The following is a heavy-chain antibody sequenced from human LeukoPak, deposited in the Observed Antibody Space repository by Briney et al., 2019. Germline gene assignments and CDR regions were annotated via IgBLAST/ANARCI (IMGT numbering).Heavy chain of an antibody. V-gene: IGHV4-38-2*02. D-gene: IGHD4-17*01. CDR2: IYHSGST. Sequence: SETLSLTCTVSGGSISSYYWSWIRQPPGKGLEWIGSIYHSGSTYYNPSLKSRVTISVDTSKNQFSLKLSSVTAADTAVYYCARDRDHDYGDNWFDPWGQGTLVTVSS. CDR3: ARDRDHDYGDNWFDP. J-gene: IGHJ5*02. CDR1: GGSISSYY.